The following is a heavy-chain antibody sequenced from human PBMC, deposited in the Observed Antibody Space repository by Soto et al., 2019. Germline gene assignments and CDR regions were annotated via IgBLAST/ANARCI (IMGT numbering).Heavy chain of an antibody. CDR2: ISAYNGNT. Sequence: ASVKVSCKASGYTFTSYGISWARQAPGQGLEWMGWISAYNGNTNYAQKLQGRVTMTTDTSTSTAYMELRSLRSDDTAVYYCARAPQYYDSSGYYYFDYWGQGTLVTVSS. CDR1: GYTFTSYG. D-gene: IGHD3-22*01. CDR3: ARAPQYYDSSGYYYFDY. J-gene: IGHJ4*02. V-gene: IGHV1-18*04.